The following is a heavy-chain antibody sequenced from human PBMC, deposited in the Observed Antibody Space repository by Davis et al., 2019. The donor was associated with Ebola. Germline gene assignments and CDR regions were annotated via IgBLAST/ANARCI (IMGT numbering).Heavy chain of an antibody. CDR1: GYSFTSYW. CDR2: IYPGDSDT. CDR3: ARGADPEAQPNFDY. V-gene: IGHV5-51*01. J-gene: IGHJ4*02. Sequence: GGSLRLSCEGSGYSFTSYWIAWVRQMPGKGLEWMGIIYPGDSDTRYSPSFQGQVTISADKSISTAYLQWSSLKASDTAMYYCARGADPEAQPNFDYWGQGTLVTVSS. D-gene: IGHD1-26*01.